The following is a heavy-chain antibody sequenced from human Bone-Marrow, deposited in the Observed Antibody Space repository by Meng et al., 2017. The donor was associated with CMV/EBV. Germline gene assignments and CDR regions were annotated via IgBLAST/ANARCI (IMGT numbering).Heavy chain of an antibody. V-gene: IGHV2-5*01. D-gene: IGHD3-3*01. CDR3: AHRAFWSGYGF. CDR2: IYWNDNK. CDR1: GCSLSTSGVG. Sequence: YTISGCSLSTSGVGVSWIRPPPGKAQEWLSLIYWNDNKRYSPSLKSRLTITKDTSKNQVVLTMTNMNPVDTATCYCAHRAFWSGYGFWGQVTLVTVSS. J-gene: IGHJ4*02.